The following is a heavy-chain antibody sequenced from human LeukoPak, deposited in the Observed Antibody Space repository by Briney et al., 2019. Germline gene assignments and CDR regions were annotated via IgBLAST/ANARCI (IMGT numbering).Heavy chain of an antibody. D-gene: IGHD3-3*01. J-gene: IGHJ6*03. CDR2: IKQDGSEK. CDR1: GFTFSSYW. CDR3: ARDSPITIFGAFSYYYMDV. Sequence: GGSLRLSCAASGFTFSSYWMSWVRQAPGKGLEWVANIKQDGSEKYYVDSVKGRFTISRDNAKNSLYLQMNSLRAEDTAVYYCARDSPITIFGAFSYYYMDVWGKGTTVTVSS. V-gene: IGHV3-7*01.